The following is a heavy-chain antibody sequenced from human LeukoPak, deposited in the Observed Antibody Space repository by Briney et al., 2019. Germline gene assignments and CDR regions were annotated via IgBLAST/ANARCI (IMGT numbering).Heavy chain of an antibody. D-gene: IGHD3-22*01. CDR1: RGTFSSYA. CDR3: ARGAAPLSYYYDSSGRSAFDI. CDR2: IIPIFGTA. Sequence: SVKVSCKASRGTFSSYAISWVRQAPGQGLEWMGGIIPIFGTANYAQKFQGRVTITTDESTSTAYMELSSLRSEDTAVYYCARGAAPLSYYYDSSGRSAFDIWGQGTMVTVSS. J-gene: IGHJ3*02. V-gene: IGHV1-69*05.